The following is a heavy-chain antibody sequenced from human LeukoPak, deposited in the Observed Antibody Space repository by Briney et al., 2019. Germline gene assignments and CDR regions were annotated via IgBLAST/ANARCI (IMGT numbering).Heavy chain of an antibody. CDR1: GYTFTSYG. J-gene: IGHJ4*02. Sequence: APVKVSCKASGYTFTSYGISWVRQAPGQGLEWMGWISAYNGNTNYAQKLQGRVTMTTDTSTSTAYMELRSLRSDDTAVYYCARGVDILTGYNYFDYWGQGTLVTVSS. CDR3: ARGVDILTGYNYFDY. V-gene: IGHV1-18*01. D-gene: IGHD3-9*01. CDR2: ISAYNGNT.